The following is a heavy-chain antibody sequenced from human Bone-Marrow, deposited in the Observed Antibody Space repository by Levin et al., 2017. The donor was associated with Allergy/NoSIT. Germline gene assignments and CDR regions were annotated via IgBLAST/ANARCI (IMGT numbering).Heavy chain of an antibody. CDR3: ARDGGVTVPGDY. D-gene: IGHD6-19*01. V-gene: IGHV3-66*01. CDR2: IYSGGQT. CDR1: EFTVINNY. Sequence: GGSLRLSCEASEFTVINNYMRWVRQAPGKGLEWVSHIYSGGQTDYADTVKGRFTISRDNSKNTLFLQMNSLRTEDTALYYCARDGGVTVPGDYWGQGTLVTVSS. J-gene: IGHJ4*02.